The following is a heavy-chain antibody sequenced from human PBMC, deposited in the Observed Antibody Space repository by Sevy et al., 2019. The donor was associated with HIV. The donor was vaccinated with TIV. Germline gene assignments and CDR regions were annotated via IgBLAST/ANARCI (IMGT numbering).Heavy chain of an antibody. V-gene: IGHV3-30*18. CDR3: AKDSRGYSYGLDY. J-gene: IGHJ4*02. D-gene: IGHD5-18*01. CDR1: GFTFSSYG. CDR2: ISYDGSNK. Sequence: GSLRLSCAASGFTFSSYGMHWVRQAPGKGLEWVAVISYDGSNKYYADSVKGRFTISRDNSKNTLYLQMNSLRAEDTAVYYCAKDSRGYSYGLDYWGQGTLVTVSS.